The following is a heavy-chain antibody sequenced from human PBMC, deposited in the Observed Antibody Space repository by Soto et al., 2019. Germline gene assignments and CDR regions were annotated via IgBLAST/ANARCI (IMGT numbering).Heavy chain of an antibody. CDR2: IIPIFGTA. V-gene: IGHV1-69*12. CDR3: ASGDYDFWRGPGGGMDV. Sequence: QVQLVQSGAEVKKPGSSVKVSCKASGGTFSSYAISWVRQAPGQGLEWMGGIIPIFGTANYAQKFQGRVTITADESTSTAYMELSSLRSEDTAVYYCASGDYDFWRGPGGGMDVWGQGTTVTVSS. CDR1: GGTFSSYA. D-gene: IGHD3-3*01. J-gene: IGHJ6*02.